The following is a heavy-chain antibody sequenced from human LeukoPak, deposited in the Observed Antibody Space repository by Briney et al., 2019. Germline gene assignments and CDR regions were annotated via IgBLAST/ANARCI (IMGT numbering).Heavy chain of an antibody. CDR3: AKDSLVGATPFIFDY. D-gene: IGHD1-26*01. J-gene: IGHJ4*02. V-gene: IGHV3-23*01. Sequence: GGSLRLSCAASGCTFSSYAMSWVRQAPGKGLEWVSAISGSGGSTYYADSVKGRFTISRDNSKNTLYLQMNSLRAEDTAVYYCAKDSLVGATPFIFDYWGQGTLVTVSS. CDR2: ISGSGGST. CDR1: GCTFSSYA.